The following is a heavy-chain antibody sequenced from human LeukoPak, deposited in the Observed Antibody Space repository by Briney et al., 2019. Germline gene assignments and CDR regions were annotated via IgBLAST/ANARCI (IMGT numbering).Heavy chain of an antibody. J-gene: IGHJ4*02. CDR2: ISSSGSTI. D-gene: IGHD3-10*01. V-gene: IGHV3-48*03. CDR1: GFTFSSYE. CDR3: ARLLWFGESHFDY. Sequence: GGSLRLSCAASGFTFSSYEMNWVRQAPGKGLEWVSYISSSGSTIYYADSVKGRFTISRDNAKNSLYLQMNSLRAEDTAVYYCARLLWFGESHFDYWGQGTLVTVSS.